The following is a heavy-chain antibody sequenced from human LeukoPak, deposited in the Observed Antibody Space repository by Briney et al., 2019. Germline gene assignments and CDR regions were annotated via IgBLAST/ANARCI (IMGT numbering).Heavy chain of an antibody. CDR3: ARDRELWSSWLDAFDI. CDR1: GFTFSSYA. Sequence: GGSLRLSCAASGFTFSSYAMHWVRKAPGKGLEWVAVISYDGSNKYYADSVKGRFTISRDNSKNTLYLQMNSLRAEDTAVYYCARDRELWSSWLDAFDIWGQGTMVTVSS. D-gene: IGHD6-13*01. CDR2: ISYDGSNK. V-gene: IGHV3-30-3*01. J-gene: IGHJ3*02.